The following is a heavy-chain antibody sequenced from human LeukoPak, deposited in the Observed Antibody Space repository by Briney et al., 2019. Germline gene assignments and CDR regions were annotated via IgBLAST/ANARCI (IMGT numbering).Heavy chain of an antibody. J-gene: IGHJ5*02. CDR2: INPNSGGT. D-gene: IGHD6-13*01. V-gene: IGHV1-2*02. CDR1: GYTFTGYY. Sequence: ASVKVSCKASGYTFTGYYMHWVRQAPAQGLEWMGWINPNSGGTNNAQKFQGRVTMTRDTSISTAYLELSRLRSDDTAVYYCARGAAAGPADWFDPWGQGTLVTVSS. CDR3: ARGAAAGPADWFDP.